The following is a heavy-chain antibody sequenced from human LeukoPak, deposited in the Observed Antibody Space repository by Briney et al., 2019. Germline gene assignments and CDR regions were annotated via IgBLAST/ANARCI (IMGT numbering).Heavy chain of an antibody. CDR2: INSGGSGT. Sequence: EGSLRLSCAASGFPFSSYWMHWVRQTAGKGLVWVSRINSGGSGTSYADSVEGRFTISRDNAKNILYLQMNSLRAEDTALYYCATSLGPLTEYWGQGTLVTVSS. V-gene: IGHV3-74*01. J-gene: IGHJ4*02. CDR3: ATSLGPLTEY. D-gene: IGHD7-27*01. CDR1: GFPFSSYW.